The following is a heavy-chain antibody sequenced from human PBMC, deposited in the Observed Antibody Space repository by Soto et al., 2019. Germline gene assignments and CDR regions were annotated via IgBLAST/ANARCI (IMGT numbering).Heavy chain of an antibody. CDR3: ARASGVPGDFDY. J-gene: IGHJ4*02. CDR2: IYYSGST. V-gene: IGHV4-30-4*01. CDR1: GGSISSGDYY. Sequence: SETLSLTCTVSGGSISSGDYYWSWIRQPPGKGLEWIGYIYYSGSTYYNPSLKSRVTISVDTSKNQFSLKLSSVTAADTAVYYCARASGVPGDFDYWGQGTLVTVSS.